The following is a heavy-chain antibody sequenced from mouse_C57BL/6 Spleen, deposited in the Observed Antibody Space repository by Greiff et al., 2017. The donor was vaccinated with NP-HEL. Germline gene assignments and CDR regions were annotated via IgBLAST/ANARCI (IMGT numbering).Heavy chain of an antibody. D-gene: IGHD2-4*01. V-gene: IGHV5-17*01. Sequence: EVMLVESGGGLVKPGGSLKLSCAASGFTFSDYGMHWVRQAPEKGLEWVAYISSGSSTIYYADTVKGRFTISRDNAKNTLFLQMTSLRSEDTAMYYCARDYDYDPYYAMDYWGQGTSVTVSS. CDR3: ARDYDYDPYYAMDY. CDR1: GFTFSDYG. J-gene: IGHJ4*01. CDR2: ISSGSSTI.